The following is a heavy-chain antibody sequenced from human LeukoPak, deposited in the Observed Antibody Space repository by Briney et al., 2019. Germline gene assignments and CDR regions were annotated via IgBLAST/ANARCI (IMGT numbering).Heavy chain of an antibody. D-gene: IGHD4-17*01. V-gene: IGHV4-39*01. J-gene: IGHJ4*02. CDR3: ESRSTVTTFGYYFDY. CDR1: GGSISSSSYY. Sequence: SETLSLTCTVSGGSISSSSYYWGWIRQPPGKGLEWIGSIYYSGSTYYNPSLKSRVTISVDTSKNQFSLKLSSVTAADTAVYYCESRSTVTTFGYYFDYWGQGTLVTVSS. CDR2: IYYSGST.